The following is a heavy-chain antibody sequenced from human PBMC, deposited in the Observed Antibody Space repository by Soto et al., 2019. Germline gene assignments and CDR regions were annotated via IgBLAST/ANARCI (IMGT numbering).Heavy chain of an antibody. CDR1: GGSISSSSYY. V-gene: IGHV3-23*01. D-gene: IGHD2-2*01. J-gene: IGHJ4*02. Sequence: PSETLSLTCTVSGGSISSSSYYWSWVRHAPGKGLEWVSAISGSGGSTYYADSVKGRFTISRDNSKNTLYLQMNSLRAEDTAVNYCAKDPGGYCSSTSCYWVRYYFDYWGQGTLVTVSS. CDR2: ISGSGGST. CDR3: AKDPGGYCSSTSCYWVRYYFDY.